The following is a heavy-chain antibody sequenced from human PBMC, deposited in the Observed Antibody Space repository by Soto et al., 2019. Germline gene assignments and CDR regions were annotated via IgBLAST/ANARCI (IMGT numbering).Heavy chain of an antibody. CDR2: INPNSGGT. J-gene: IGHJ3*02. D-gene: IGHD2-21*02. CDR3: ARDGYCGGDCYLDAFDI. V-gene: IGHV1-2*04. Sequence: ASVKVSCKASGYTFTGYYMHWVRQAPGQGLEWMGWINPNSGGTNYAQKFQGWVTMTRDTSISTAYMELSRLRSDDTAVYYCARDGYCGGDCYLDAFDIWGQGTMVTVSS. CDR1: GYTFTGYY.